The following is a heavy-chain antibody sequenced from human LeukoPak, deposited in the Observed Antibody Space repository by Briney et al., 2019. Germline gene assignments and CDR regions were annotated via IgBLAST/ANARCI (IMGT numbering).Heavy chain of an antibody. CDR3: AKDSQELAAAGPLDY. J-gene: IGHJ4*02. D-gene: IGHD6-13*01. CDR2: ISWNSGSI. CDR1: GFTVSSNY. Sequence: PGGSLRLSCAASGFTVSSNYMSWVRQAPGKGLEWVSGISWNSGSIGYADSVKGRFTISRDNAKNSLYLQMNSLRAEDTALYYCAKDSQELAAAGPLDYWGQGTLVTVSS. V-gene: IGHV3-9*01.